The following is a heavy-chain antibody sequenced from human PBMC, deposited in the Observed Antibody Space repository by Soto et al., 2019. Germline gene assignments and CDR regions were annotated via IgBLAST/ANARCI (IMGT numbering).Heavy chain of an antibody. Sequence: QVQLVESEGGVVQPGRSLRLSCAASGFTFSSHGMHWVRQAPGKGLEWVAVIWYDGSNKYYADSVKGRFAISRDNSKNTLYLQMNSLRAEDTAVFYCARAGATMVRGVIWGYYVMDVRGQGTTVTVSS. D-gene: IGHD3-10*01. CDR1: GFTFSSHG. CDR2: IWYDGSNK. V-gene: IGHV3-33*01. J-gene: IGHJ6*02. CDR3: ARAGATMVRGVIWGYYVMDV.